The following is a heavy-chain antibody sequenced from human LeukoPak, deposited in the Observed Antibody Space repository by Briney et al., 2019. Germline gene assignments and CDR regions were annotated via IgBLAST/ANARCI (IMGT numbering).Heavy chain of an antibody. CDR3: ARRRVGATYNWFDP. CDR1: GGSFSGYY. D-gene: IGHD1-26*01. V-gene: IGHV4-34*01. CDR2: INHSGST. J-gene: IGHJ5*02. Sequence: SETLSLTCAVYGGSFSGYYWSWIRQPPGKGLEWIGEINHSGSTNYNPFLKSRVTISVDTSKNQFSLKLSSVTAADTAVYYCARRRVGATYNWFDPWGQGTLVTVSS.